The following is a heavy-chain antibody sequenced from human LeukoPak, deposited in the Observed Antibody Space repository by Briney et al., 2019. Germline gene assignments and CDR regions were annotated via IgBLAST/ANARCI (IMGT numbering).Heavy chain of an antibody. CDR2: IYYSGST. J-gene: IGHJ3*02. Sequence: SETLSLTCTVSGGSISSSSYYWGWIRQPPGKGLEWIGSIYYSGSTYYNPSLKSRVTISVDASKNQFSLKLSSVTAADTAVYYCARPLKNDADAFDIWGQGTMVTVSS. CDR1: GGSISSSSYY. V-gene: IGHV4-39*01. CDR3: ARPLKNDADAFDI. D-gene: IGHD1-1*01.